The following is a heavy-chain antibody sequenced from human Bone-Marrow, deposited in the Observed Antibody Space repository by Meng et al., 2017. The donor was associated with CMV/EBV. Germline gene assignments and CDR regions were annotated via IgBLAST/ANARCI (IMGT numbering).Heavy chain of an antibody. V-gene: IGHV3-30*02. Sequence: GGSLRLSCAASGFTFSSYGMHWVRQAPGKGLEWVAFIRYDGSNKYYADSVKGRFTISRDNSKNTLYLQMNSLRAEDTALYYCATLDDIVVVPAAKRLLSPQRFFDYWGQGTLVTVSS. CDR2: IRYDGSNK. CDR1: GFTFSSYG. J-gene: IGHJ4*02. CDR3: ATLDDIVVVPAAKRLLSPQRFFDY. D-gene: IGHD2-2*01.